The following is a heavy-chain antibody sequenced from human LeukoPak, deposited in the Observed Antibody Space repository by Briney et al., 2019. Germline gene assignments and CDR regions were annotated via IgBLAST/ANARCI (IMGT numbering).Heavy chain of an antibody. CDR2: ISSNGGST. CDR1: GFTFSSYA. Sequence: GGSLRLSCSASGFTFSSYAMHWVRQAPGKGLEYVSAISSNGGSTYYADSVKGRFTISRDNSKNTLYLQMNSLRAEDTAVYYCAKPVTVSSPFDYWGQGTLVSVSS. CDR3: AKPVTVSSPFDY. V-gene: IGHV3-64*04. D-gene: IGHD3-10*01. J-gene: IGHJ4*02.